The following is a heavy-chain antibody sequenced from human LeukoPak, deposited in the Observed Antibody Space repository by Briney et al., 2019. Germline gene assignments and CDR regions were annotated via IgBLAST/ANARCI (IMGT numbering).Heavy chain of an antibody. CDR2: INHSGST. Sequence: NASEALSLTCAVYGGSFSGYYWSWIRQPPGKGLEWIGEINHSGSTNYDPSLKSRVTISVDTSKNQFSLKLSSVTAADTAVYYCARGWYDYVWGSYRESFDYWGQGTLVTVSS. CDR1: GGSFSGYY. V-gene: IGHV4-34*01. D-gene: IGHD3-16*02. J-gene: IGHJ4*02. CDR3: ARGWYDYVWGSYRESFDY.